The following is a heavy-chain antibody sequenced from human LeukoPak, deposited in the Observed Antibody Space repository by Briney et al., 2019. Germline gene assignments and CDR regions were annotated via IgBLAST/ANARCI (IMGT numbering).Heavy chain of an antibody. J-gene: IGHJ6*03. V-gene: IGHV1-69*13. D-gene: IGHD6-19*01. Sequence: GASVKVSCKASGGTFSSYAISWVRQAPGQGLEWMGGIIPIFGTANYAQKFQGRVTITADESTSTAYMELSSLRSEDTAVYYCARQSSGWYLSNYYHMDVWGKGTTVIISS. CDR2: IIPIFGTA. CDR1: GGTFSSYA. CDR3: ARQSSGWYLSNYYHMDV.